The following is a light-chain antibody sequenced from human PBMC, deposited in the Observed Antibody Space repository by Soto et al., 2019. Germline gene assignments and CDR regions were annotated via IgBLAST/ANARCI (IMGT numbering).Light chain of an antibody. CDR3: QQARRFPIT. Sequence: DIQMTQSPSSVSASVGDRVTISCRASQDISNWLAWYQQKPGEAPKFLIYAASNLQSGVPSKFSVSGSGTDFTLTISSLQPEDCAVYYCQQARRFPITFGQGTLLEIK. CDR2: AAS. V-gene: IGKV1-12*01. CDR1: QDISNW. J-gene: IGKJ5*01.